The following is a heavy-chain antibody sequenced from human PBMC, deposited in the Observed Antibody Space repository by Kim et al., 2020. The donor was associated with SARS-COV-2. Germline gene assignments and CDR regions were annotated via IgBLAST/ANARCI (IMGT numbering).Heavy chain of an antibody. Sequence: ADSREGRFTISRDNSKNTLYLQMNSLRAEDTAVYYCAKGRSRGITMIVVDWGQGTLVTVSS. D-gene: IGHD3-22*01. CDR3: AKGRSRGITMIVVD. V-gene: IGHV3-30-3*02. J-gene: IGHJ4*02.